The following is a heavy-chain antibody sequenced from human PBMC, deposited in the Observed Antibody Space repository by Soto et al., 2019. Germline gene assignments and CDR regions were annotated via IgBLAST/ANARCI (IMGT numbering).Heavy chain of an antibody. J-gene: IGHJ6*02. CDR3: ASGTIAYYYYGMDV. CDR1: GYSFTIYW. V-gene: IGHV5-10-1*01. D-gene: IGHD1-26*01. CDR2: IDPSDSYT. Sequence: GESLKSSGKGSGYSFTIYWISWVLQMPGKGLEWMGRIDPSDSYTNYSPSFQGHVTISADKSISTAYLQWSSLKASDTAMYYCASGTIAYYYYGMDVWGQGTTVTVSS.